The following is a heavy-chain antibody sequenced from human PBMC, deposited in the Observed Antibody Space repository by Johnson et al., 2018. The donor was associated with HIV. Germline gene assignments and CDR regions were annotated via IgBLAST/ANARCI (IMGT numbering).Heavy chain of an antibody. CDR2: FYSGGST. CDR3: ARDFSVRAFDI. V-gene: IGHV3-66*01. D-gene: IGHD3-10*01. J-gene: IGHJ3*02. CDR1: GFTFSDAS. Sequence: VQLVESGGGLVKPGGSLRLSCTASGFTFSDASMSWVRQAPGKGLEWVSVFYSGGSTYYADSVKGRFTISRDNSKNTLYLQMNSLRAEDTAVYYCARDFSVRAFDIWGQGTMVTVSS.